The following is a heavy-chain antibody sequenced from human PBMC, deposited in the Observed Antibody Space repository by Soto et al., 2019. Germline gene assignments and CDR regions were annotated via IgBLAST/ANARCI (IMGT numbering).Heavy chain of an antibody. CDR1: GFTFSSYA. D-gene: IGHD5-18*01. CDR2: ISGSGGST. J-gene: IGHJ4*02. CDR3: AKVHPYGYGESPNYFDY. Sequence: EVQLLESGGGLVQPGGSLRLSCAASGFTFSSYAMSWVRQAPGKGLEWVSAISGSGGSTYYADSVKGRFTISRDNSKNTLYLQMNSLRAEDTAVYYCAKVHPYGYGESPNYFDYWGQGTLVTVSS. V-gene: IGHV3-23*01.